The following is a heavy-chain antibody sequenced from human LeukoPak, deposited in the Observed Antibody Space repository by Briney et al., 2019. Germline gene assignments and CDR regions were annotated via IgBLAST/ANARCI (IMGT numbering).Heavy chain of an antibody. Sequence: GGSLRLSCAASGFTFSSYEMNWVRQAPGKVLEWVSYISSRGSTIYYADSVKGRFSISRDNAKNSLYLQMNSLRAEDTAVYYCARGHTAILYGMDVWGKGTTVTVSS. V-gene: IGHV3-48*03. CDR1: GFTFSSYE. CDR3: ARGHTAILYGMDV. J-gene: IGHJ6*04. CDR2: ISSRGSTI. D-gene: IGHD5-18*01.